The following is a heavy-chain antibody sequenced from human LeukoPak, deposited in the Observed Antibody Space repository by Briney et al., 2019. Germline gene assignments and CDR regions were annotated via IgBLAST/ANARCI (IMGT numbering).Heavy chain of an antibody. V-gene: IGHV4-59*01. CDR1: GFTFSSYW. CDR2: IYYSGST. CDR3: ARDLGNSYDY. J-gene: IGHJ4*02. Sequence: GSLRLSCAASGFTFSSYWMSWIRQPPGKGLEWIGYIYYSGSTNYNPSLKSRVTISVDTSKNQFSLRLSSVTAADTAVYYCARDLGNSYDYWGQGTLVTVSS.